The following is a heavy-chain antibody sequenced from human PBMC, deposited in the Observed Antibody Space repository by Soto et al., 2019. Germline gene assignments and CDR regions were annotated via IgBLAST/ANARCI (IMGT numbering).Heavy chain of an antibody. J-gene: IGHJ3*02. CDR1: GFTFSSYS. CDR2: ISSSSSYI. V-gene: IGHV3-21*01. D-gene: IGHD7-27*01. CDR3: ARDLGTGDSSGAFDI. Sequence: GGSLRLSCAASGFTFSSYSMNWVRQAPGKGLEWVSSISSSSSYIYYADSVTGRLTISRDNAKNSLYLQMNSLRAEDTAVNYCARDLGTGDSSGAFDIWGQGTMGTVSS.